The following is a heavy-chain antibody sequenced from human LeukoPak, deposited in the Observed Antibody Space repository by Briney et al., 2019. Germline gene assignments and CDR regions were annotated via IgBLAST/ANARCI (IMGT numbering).Heavy chain of an antibody. J-gene: IGHJ5*02. CDR3: AKGSAARPYNWFDP. Sequence: GRSLRLSCAASGFTFDDYAMPWVRQAPGKGLEWVSGISWNSGSIGYADSVKGRFTISRDNAKNSLYLQMNSLRAEDTALYYCAKGSAARPYNWFDPWGQGTLVTVSS. V-gene: IGHV3-9*01. CDR2: ISWNSGSI. D-gene: IGHD6-25*01. CDR1: GFTFDDYA.